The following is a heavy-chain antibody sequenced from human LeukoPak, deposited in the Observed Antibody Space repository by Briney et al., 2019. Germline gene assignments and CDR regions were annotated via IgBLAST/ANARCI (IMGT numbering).Heavy chain of an antibody. Sequence: SETLSLTCTVSGGSISSGDYYWSWIRQPPGKGLEWIGYIYYSGSTNYNPSLKSRVTISVDTSKNQFSLKLSSVTAADTAVYYCARDRGDGMDVWGQGTTVTVSS. CDR3: ARDRGDGMDV. J-gene: IGHJ6*02. CDR1: GGSISSGDYY. CDR2: IYYSGST. D-gene: IGHD3-10*01. V-gene: IGHV4-61*08.